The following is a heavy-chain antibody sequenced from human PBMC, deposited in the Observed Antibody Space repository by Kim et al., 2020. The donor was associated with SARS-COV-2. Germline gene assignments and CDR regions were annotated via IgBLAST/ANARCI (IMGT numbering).Heavy chain of an antibody. Sequence: DGSTNYAGSVEGRFTTPRDHSKNPLYLQMDSLGGEGTAVYYCARASGMDVWGQGTTVTVSS. J-gene: IGHJ6*02. V-gene: IGHV3-53*01. CDR3: ARASGMDV. CDR2: DGST.